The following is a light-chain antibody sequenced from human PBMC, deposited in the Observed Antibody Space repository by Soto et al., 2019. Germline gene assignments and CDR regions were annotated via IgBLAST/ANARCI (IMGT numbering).Light chain of an antibody. V-gene: IGLV2-14*01. CDR1: SSDVGDYDY. CDR2: DVN. J-gene: IGLJ2*01. Sequence: QSALTQPASVSGSPGQSITISCTGTSSDVGDYDYVSWYQQHPAKAPKLIIFDVNNRPSGVSNRFSGSKSGNTASLTISGLQAEDEADYYCSSYTISSTVVFGGGTKVTVL. CDR3: SSYTISSTVV.